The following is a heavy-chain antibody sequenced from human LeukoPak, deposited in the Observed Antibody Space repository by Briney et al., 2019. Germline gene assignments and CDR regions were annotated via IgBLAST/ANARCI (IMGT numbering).Heavy chain of an antibody. CDR1: GFTFSSYE. D-gene: IGHD6-13*01. V-gene: IGHV3-48*03. CDR3: AREASYSSSWATFDY. Sequence: HPGGSLRLSCAASGFTFSSYEMNWVRQAPGKGLEWVSYISSSGSTIYYADSVKGRFTISRDNAKNSLYLQMNSLRAEDTGVYYCAREASYSSSWATFDYWGQGTLVTVSS. CDR2: ISSSGSTI. J-gene: IGHJ4*02.